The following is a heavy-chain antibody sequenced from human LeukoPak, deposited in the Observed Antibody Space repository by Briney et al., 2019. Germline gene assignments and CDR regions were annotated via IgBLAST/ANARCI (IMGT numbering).Heavy chain of an antibody. CDR1: GGTFSSYA. D-gene: IGHD4-23*01. CDR2: IIPIFGTA. CDR3: ARDGDGGNSHYFDY. Sequence: SVKVSCKASGGTFSSYAISWVRQAPGQGLEWMGGIIPIFGTANYAQKFQGRVTITADESASTAYMELSSLRSEDTAVYYCARDGDGGNSHYFDYWGQGTLVTVSS. J-gene: IGHJ4*02. V-gene: IGHV1-69*01.